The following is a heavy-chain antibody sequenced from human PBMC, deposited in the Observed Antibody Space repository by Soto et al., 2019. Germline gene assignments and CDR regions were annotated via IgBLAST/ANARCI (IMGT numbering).Heavy chain of an antibody. J-gene: IGHJ6*02. CDR1: GFTFSTYS. CDR2: ISSGSSTI. V-gene: IGHV3-48*01. Sequence: GGSLRLSCAASGFTFSTYSMNWVRQAPGKGLEWVSYISSGSSTIYYADSVKGRFAISRDNAKNSLYLQMNSLRAEDTAVYYCARDGVYSYGYGIRYYYYGMDVWGQGTTVTVSS. D-gene: IGHD5-18*01. CDR3: ARDGVYSYGYGIRYYYYGMDV.